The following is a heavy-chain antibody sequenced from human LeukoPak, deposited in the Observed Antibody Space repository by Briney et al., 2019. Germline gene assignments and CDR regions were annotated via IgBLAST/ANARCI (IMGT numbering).Heavy chain of an antibody. V-gene: IGHV3-23*01. CDR3: AKLVTHFDY. CDR2: ISGSGGNT. CDR1: GFSFSSYS. Sequence: GSLRLSCAASGFSFSSYSMSWVRQAPGKGLEWVSSISGSGGNTYYADSVKGRFTISRDNSKNTLYMQMNSLRAEDTAVYYCAKLVTHFDYWGQGTLVTVSS. J-gene: IGHJ4*02. D-gene: IGHD4-23*01.